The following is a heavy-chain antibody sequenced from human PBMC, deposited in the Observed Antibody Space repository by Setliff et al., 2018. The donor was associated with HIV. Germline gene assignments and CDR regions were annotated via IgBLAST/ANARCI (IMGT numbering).Heavy chain of an antibody. CDR2: ISYDGNNK. J-gene: IGHJ6*02. D-gene: IGHD2-15*01. CDR3: ARKLLTRPNYYGMDV. V-gene: IGHV3-30-3*01. Sequence: PGGSLRLSCAASGFSFSNYAMHWVRQAPGKGLEWVAVISYDGNNKYYADSVKGRFTISRDNTKNSLYLQMNSLRAEDTAVYYCARKLLTRPNYYGMDVWGQGTTVTVSS. CDR1: GFSFSNYA.